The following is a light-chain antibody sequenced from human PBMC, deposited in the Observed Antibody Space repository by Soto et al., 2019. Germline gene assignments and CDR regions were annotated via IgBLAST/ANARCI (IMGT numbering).Light chain of an antibody. J-gene: IGKJ2*01. CDR1: QSISSS. CDR2: GAS. CDR3: QQYGTSPYT. Sequence: EIVLTQSPGTLSLSPGERATLSCRASQSISSSLAWYRQKPGQAPRLLIYGASSRATGIPDRFSGSGSGTEFTLTISRLEPEDFAEYYCQQYGTSPYTFGQGTKLEIK. V-gene: IGKV3-20*01.